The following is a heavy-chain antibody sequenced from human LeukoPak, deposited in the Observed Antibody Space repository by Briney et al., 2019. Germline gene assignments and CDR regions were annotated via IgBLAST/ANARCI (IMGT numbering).Heavy chain of an antibody. CDR3: ARAPDCSSTSCFPPGYYYYYYMDV. D-gene: IGHD2-2*01. Sequence: SETLSLTCTVSGGSISSGGYYWSWSRQPPGKGLEWIGYIYHSGSTYYNPSLKSRVTISVDRSKNQFSLKLSSVTAADTAVYYCARAPDCSSTSCFPPGYYYYYYMDVWGKGTTVTVSS. V-gene: IGHV4-30-2*01. CDR1: GGSISSGGYY. J-gene: IGHJ6*03. CDR2: IYHSGST.